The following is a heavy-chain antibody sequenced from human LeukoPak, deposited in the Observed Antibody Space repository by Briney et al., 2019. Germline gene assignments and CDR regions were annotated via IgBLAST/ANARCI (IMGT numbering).Heavy chain of an antibody. J-gene: IGHJ4*02. CDR3: ARDPGHSGWYGDY. D-gene: IGHD6-19*01. V-gene: IGHV3-33*01. CDR1: GFTFSSYG. CDR2: IWYDGSNK. Sequence: PGGSLRLSCAASGFTFSSYGMHWVRQAPGKGLEWVSIIWYDGSNKYYADSVKGRFTISKDNSKNTLYLQTNSLRVEDTAVYYCARDPGHSGWYGDYWGQGTLVTVSS.